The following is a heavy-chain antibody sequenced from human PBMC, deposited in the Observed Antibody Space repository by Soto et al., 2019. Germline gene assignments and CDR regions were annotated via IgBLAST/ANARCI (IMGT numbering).Heavy chain of an antibody. CDR3: ARDQLEGNWFDP. Sequence: QLQLQESGSGLVRPSQTLSLTCAVSGGSISSGGYSWNWIRQPPGKGLEWIRYIYHSGSTLYNPSLKSRITISVDKTNNHFARKLSSVTAAATAVYYCARDQLEGNWFDPWGQGTLVTVSS. V-gene: IGHV4-30-2*01. D-gene: IGHD1-1*01. CDR2: IYHSGST. CDR1: GGSISSGGYS. J-gene: IGHJ5*02.